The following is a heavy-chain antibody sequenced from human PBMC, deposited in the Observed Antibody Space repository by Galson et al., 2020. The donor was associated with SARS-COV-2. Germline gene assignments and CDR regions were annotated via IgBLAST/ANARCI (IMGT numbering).Heavy chain of an antibody. CDR2: ISAYNGNT. CDR3: ARGYCSSTSCYCWEAVAGMGFDY. J-gene: IGHJ4*02. D-gene: IGHD2-2*01. V-gene: IGHV1-18*01. CDR1: GYTFTSYG. Sequence: ASVKVSCKASGYTFTSYGISWVRQAPGQGLEWMGWISAYNGNTNYAQKLQGRVTMTTDTSTSTAYMELRSLRSDDTAVYYCARGYCSSTSCYCWEAVAGMGFDYWGQGTLVTVSS.